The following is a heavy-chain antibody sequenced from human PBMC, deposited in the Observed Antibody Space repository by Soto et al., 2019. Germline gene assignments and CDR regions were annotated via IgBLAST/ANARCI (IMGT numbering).Heavy chain of an antibody. D-gene: IGHD3-22*01. Sequence: ASVKLSCTASGYTFTSYGISWVRQAPGQGLEWMGWISAYNGNTNYAQKLQGRVTMTTDTSTSTAYMELRSLRSDDTAVYYCARVAYYYDGSGSSPAPLAYWGKGPLVPVSS. CDR3: ARVAYYYDGSGSSPAPLAY. V-gene: IGHV1-18*01. CDR1: GYTFTSYG. CDR2: ISAYNGNT. J-gene: IGHJ4*02.